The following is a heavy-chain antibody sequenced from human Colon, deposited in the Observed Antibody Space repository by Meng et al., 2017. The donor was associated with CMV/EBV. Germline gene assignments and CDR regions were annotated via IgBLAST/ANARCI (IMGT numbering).Heavy chain of an antibody. CDR2: VKQDGSEK. J-gene: IGHJ4*02. Sequence: GGSLRLSCAASGFTFTNYWMSWVRQAQGKGLEWVANVKQDGSEKYYVDSVKGRFTISRDNSLNTLFLEMNNLGADDTATYYCAKDWKYDFWSGYFPDYWGQGTLVTVSS. D-gene: IGHD3/OR15-3a*01. CDR1: GFTFTNYW. CDR3: AKDWKYDFWSGYFPDY. V-gene: IGHV3-7*03.